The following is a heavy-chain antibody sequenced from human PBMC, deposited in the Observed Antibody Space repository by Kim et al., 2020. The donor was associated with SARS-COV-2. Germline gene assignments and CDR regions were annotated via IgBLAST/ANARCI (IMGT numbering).Heavy chain of an antibody. CDR1: GGSFSNYY. Sequence: SETLSLTCAVYGGSFSNYYWSWIRQPPGKGLEWIGEINHGGGTNYNPSLKSRVTISVDTSKNQFSLNLSSVTAADTAVYYCARVGWGVWNSWGQGTLVTV. J-gene: IGHJ4*02. D-gene: IGHD3-16*01. CDR3: ARVGWGVWNS. CDR2: INHGGGT. V-gene: IGHV4-34*01.